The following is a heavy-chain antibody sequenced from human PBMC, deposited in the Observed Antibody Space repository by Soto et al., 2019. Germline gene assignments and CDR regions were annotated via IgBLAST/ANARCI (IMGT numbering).Heavy chain of an antibody. J-gene: IGHJ5*02. Sequence: SETLSLTCTVSGGFISSDQYYWSWIRHLPGKGLERIGHIFYSGSTSYNPSLNGRVTISVHTSKNQLSLKMISATGADTAMYYCARAVGFTTGRGHRLFDPWGQGTPVTVSS. CDR3: ARAVGFTTGRGHRLFDP. CDR1: GGFISSDQYY. D-gene: IGHD3-10*01. CDR2: IFYSGST. V-gene: IGHV4-31*03.